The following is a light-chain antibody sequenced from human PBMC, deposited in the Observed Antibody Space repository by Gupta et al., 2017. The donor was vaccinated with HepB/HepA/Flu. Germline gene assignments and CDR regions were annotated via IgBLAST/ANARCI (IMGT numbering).Light chain of an antibody. V-gene: IGKV1-39*01. CDR1: QSISSY. Sequence: DIQMTQSPSSLSASVGDRVTIACRTSQSISSYLNWYQQKPGKAPELLIYAASGLQSGVPSRFSGSGSGTDFTLTISSLQPEDFATYYCQQSYNTPRTFGQGTXVEIK. CDR2: AAS. CDR3: QQSYNTPRT. J-gene: IGKJ1*01.